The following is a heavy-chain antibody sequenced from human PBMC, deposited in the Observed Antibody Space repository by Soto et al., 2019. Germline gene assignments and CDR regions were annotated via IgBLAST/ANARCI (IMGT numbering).Heavy chain of an antibody. V-gene: IGHV4-59*01. CDR1: GGTISRYD. CDR2: MYNTGST. Sequence: QVQLQESGPGLVKPSETLSLTCTVSGGTISRYDWSWIRQPPGKGLEWIGYMYNTGSTVYNPSFKSRVTIAVDTSKHQFSLKLNSVTAADTAVYYCARDLWGYCGTDCYPLDVWGQGTTVTVSS. J-gene: IGHJ6*02. D-gene: IGHD2-21*02. CDR3: ARDLWGYCGTDCYPLDV.